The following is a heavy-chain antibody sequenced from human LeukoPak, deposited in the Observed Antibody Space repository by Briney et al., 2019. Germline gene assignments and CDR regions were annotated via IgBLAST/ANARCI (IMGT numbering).Heavy chain of an antibody. V-gene: IGHV1-18*01. CDR1: GYTFTSYG. CDR3: ARGSRMTTVTRYYYYYYGMDV. J-gene: IGHJ6*02. CDR2: ISAYNGNT. D-gene: IGHD4-11*01. Sequence: GASVKVSCKASGYTFTSYGISWVRQAPGQGLEWMGWISAYNGNTNYAQKLQGRVTMTTDTSTSTAYMELRSLRSDDTAVYYCARGSRMTTVTRYYYYYYGMDVWGQGTTVTVPS.